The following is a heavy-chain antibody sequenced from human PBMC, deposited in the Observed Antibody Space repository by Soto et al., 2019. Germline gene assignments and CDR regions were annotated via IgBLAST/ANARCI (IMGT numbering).Heavy chain of an antibody. CDR1: GGSMSAGDYY. CDR2: IYYTGTT. Sequence: SATLSLTCTVSGGSMSAGDYYWNWIRQPPGTGLECIGYIYYTGTTKYNPSLNSRATLSVDTSKNRVSLNLTSVTAADSAVYYCARGDWFHPWGPGTLVTVS. V-gene: IGHV4-30-4*01. J-gene: IGHJ5*02. CDR3: ARGDWFHP.